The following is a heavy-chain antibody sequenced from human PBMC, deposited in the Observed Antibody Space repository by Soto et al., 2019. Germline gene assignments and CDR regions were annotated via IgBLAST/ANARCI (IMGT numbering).Heavy chain of an antibody. Sequence: GGSRRLSCAASGFTFSSYAMHWVRQAPGKGLEWVAVISYDGSNKYYADSVKGRFTISRDNSKNTLYLQMNSLRAEDTAVYYCASFRNGGYSYGYTDYWGQGTLVTVSS. CDR1: GFTFSSYA. CDR2: ISYDGSNK. D-gene: IGHD5-18*01. V-gene: IGHV3-30-3*01. CDR3: ASFRNGGYSYGYTDY. J-gene: IGHJ4*02.